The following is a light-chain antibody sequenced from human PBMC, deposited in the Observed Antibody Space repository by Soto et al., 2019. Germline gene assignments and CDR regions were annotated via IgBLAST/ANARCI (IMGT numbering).Light chain of an antibody. J-gene: IGKJ5*01. Sequence: EIVLTQSPGTLSLSPGERATVSCRASQIVSSRYLAWYQQKPGQAPRVLIYGASSRASGIPDRFSGSGSETDFTLTISRLEPEDFALYYCQQYAGSPITFGQGTRLEIK. CDR2: GAS. CDR3: QQYAGSPIT. V-gene: IGKV3-20*01. CDR1: QIVSSRY.